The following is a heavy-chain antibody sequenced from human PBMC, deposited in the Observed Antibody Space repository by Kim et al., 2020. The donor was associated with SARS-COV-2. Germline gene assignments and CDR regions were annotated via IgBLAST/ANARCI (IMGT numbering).Heavy chain of an antibody. D-gene: IGHD3-9*01. J-gene: IGHJ4*02. V-gene: IGHV1-46*01. Sequence: KFQGRVTMTRETSTSTVYMELSSLRSEDTAVYYCAREEVRYFDWLPTFDYWGQGTLVTVSS. CDR3: AREEVRYFDWLPTFDY.